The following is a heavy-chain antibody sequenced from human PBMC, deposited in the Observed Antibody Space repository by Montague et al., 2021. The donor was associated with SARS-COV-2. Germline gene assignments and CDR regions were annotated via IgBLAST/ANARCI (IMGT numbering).Heavy chain of an antibody. V-gene: IGHV4-39*02. Sequence: SETLSLTCTVSGGSISSSNYYWDGIRQPPGKGLEWIGSIYDSGSTYYNPSLKSRVTIFVDTSKNHFSLKLSSVTAADTAVYYCARRGRKLLPVATTIGGFDIWGQGTMVTVSS. CDR1: GGSISSSNYY. CDR3: ARRGRKLLPVATTIGGFDI. D-gene: IGHD5-12*01. J-gene: IGHJ3*02. CDR2: IYDSGST.